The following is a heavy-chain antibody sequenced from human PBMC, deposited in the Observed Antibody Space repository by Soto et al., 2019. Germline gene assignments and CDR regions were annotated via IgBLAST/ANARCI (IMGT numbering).Heavy chain of an antibody. Sequence: PSETLPLTCTVSCGSISSSSYYWGWIRQPPGKGLEWIGYIYYSGSTYYNPSLKSRVTISVDTSKNQFSLKLSSVTAADTAVYYCARQAYYYGSGSFIDFDYWGQGTLVTVSS. CDR3: ARQAYYYGSGSFIDFDY. CDR2: IYYSGST. D-gene: IGHD3-10*01. J-gene: IGHJ4*02. V-gene: IGHV4-39*01. CDR1: CGSISSSSYY.